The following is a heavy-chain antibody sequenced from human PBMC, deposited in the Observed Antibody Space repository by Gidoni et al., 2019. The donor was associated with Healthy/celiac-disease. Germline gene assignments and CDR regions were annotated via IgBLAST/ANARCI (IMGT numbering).Heavy chain of an antibody. V-gene: IGHV1-3*01. D-gene: IGHD6-13*01. Sequence: KFQGRVTITRDTSASTAYMELSSLRAEDTAVYYCARVGSSSWYRAGMDVWGQGTTVTVSS. CDR3: ARVGSSSWYRAGMDV. J-gene: IGHJ6*02.